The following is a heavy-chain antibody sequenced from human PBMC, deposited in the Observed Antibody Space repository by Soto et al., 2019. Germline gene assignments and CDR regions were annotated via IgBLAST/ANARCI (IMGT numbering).Heavy chain of an antibody. V-gene: IGHV4-4*07. D-gene: IGHD1-1*01. CDR2: IYATGTT. J-gene: IGHJ5*02. Sequence: SETLSLTCTVSGASISGFYWRWIRKSAGKGLEWIGRIYATGTTDYNPSLKSRVMMSVDTSKKQFSLKLRSVTAADTAVYYCVRDGTKTLRDWFDPWGQG. CDR1: GASISGFY. CDR3: VRDGTKTLRDWFDP.